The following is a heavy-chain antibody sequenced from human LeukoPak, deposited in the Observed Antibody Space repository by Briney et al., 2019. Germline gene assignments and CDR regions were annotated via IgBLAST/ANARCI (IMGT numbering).Heavy chain of an antibody. V-gene: IGHV1-69*01. CDR1: GGTFSSYA. Sequence: SVKVSCKASGGTFSSYAISWVRQAPGQGLEWMGGIIPIFGTANYARKFQGRVTITADESTSTAYMELSSLRSEDTAVYYCAKGPITYYYGSGSYPIDYWGQGTLVTVSS. CDR2: IIPIFGTA. CDR3: AKGPITYYYGSGSYPIDY. D-gene: IGHD3-10*01. J-gene: IGHJ4*02.